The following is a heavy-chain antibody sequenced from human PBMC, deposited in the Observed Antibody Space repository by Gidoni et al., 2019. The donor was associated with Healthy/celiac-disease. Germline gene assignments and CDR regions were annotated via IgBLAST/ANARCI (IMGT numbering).Heavy chain of an antibody. Sequence: QVQLQQWGAGLLKPSETLSLTCAVYGGSFSGYYWSWIRQPPGKGLEWIGEINHSGSTNYNPSLKSRVTISVDTSKNQFSLKLSSVTAADTAVYYCARAGSGSYVSLYYYYGMDVWGQGTTVTVSS. J-gene: IGHJ6*02. V-gene: IGHV4-34*01. CDR2: INHSGST. CDR1: GGSFSGYY. CDR3: ARAGSGSYVSLYYYYGMDV. D-gene: IGHD3-10*01.